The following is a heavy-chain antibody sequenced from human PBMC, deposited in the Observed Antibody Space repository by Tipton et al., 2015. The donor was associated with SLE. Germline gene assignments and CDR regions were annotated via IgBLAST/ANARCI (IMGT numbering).Heavy chain of an antibody. CDR3: AREGSSWSDWFDP. J-gene: IGHJ5*02. D-gene: IGHD6-13*01. V-gene: IGHV4-61*09. CDR1: GGSISSGNYY. CDR2: IYTSGST. Sequence: TLSLTCTVSGGSISSGNYYWSWIRQPAGKGLEWIGNIYTSGSTNYNPSLKSRVTISVDTSKKQSSLKLSPVTAADTAVYYCAREGSSWSDWFDPWGQGTLVTVSS.